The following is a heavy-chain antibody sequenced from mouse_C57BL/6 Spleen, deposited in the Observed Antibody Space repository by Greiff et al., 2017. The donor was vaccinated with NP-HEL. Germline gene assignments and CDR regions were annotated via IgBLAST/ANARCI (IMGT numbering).Heavy chain of an antibody. Sequence: QVQLKQSGPELVKPGASVKISCKASGYAFSSSWMNWVKQRPGKGLEWIGRIYPGDGDTKYNGKFKGKATLTADKSSSTAYMQLSSLTSEASAVYFCASSAPLYYGYEGYAMDYWGQGTSVTVSS. V-gene: IGHV1-82*01. D-gene: IGHD2-2*01. J-gene: IGHJ4*01. CDR2: IYPGDGDT. CDR3: ASSAPLYYGYEGYAMDY. CDR1: GYAFSSSW.